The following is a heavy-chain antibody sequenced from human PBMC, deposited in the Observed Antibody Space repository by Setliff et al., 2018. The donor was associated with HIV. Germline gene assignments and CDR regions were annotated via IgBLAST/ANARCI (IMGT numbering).Heavy chain of an antibody. CDR3: AKEAIYVGYVDY. D-gene: IGHD3-16*01. CDR1: GFTFSSCW. Sequence: GGSLRLSCAASGFTFSSCWVTWVRQGPGKGLEWVANIKQDGSEKYYADSVKGRLTISRDNSKNTLYLQMNSLRAEDTAVYYCAKEAIYVGYVDYWGQGTLVTVSS. V-gene: IGHV3-7*03. J-gene: IGHJ4*02. CDR2: IKQDGSEK.